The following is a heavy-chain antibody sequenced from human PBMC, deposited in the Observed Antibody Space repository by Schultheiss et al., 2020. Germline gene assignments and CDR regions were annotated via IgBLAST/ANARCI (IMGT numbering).Heavy chain of an antibody. J-gene: IGHJ5*02. CDR3: ARASLLYCSGGSCYLNWFDP. V-gene: IGHV4-31*03. Sequence: SETLSLTCTVSGGSISSGGYYWSWIRQHPGKGLEWIGYIYYSGSTYYNPSLKSRVTISVDTSKNQFSLKLSSVTAADTAVYYCARASLLYCSGGSCYLNWFDPWGQGTLVTVSS. D-gene: IGHD2-15*01. CDR2: IYYSGST. CDR1: GGSISSGGYY.